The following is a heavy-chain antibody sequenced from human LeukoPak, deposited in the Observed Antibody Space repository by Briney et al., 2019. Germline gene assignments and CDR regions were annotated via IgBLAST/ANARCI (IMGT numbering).Heavy chain of an antibody. Sequence: SETLSLTCTVSGGSISGYYWSWIRQPPGKGLEWIGRIYTSGSTNYNPSLKSRVTISVDTSKNQFSLKLSSVTAADTAVYYCARDRGSSGWFFDYWGQGTLVTVSS. CDR2: IYTSGST. CDR3: ARDRGSSGWFFDY. J-gene: IGHJ4*02. D-gene: IGHD6-19*01. CDR1: GGSISGYY. V-gene: IGHV4-4*08.